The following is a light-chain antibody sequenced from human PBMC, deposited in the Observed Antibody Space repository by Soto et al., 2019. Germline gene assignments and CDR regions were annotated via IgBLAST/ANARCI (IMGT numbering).Light chain of an antibody. CDR2: SAS. CDR3: QHGYVAPYS. V-gene: IGKV1-39*01. CDR1: QDINVY. Sequence: DIQVTQSPSSVSASVGDTVTITCRASQDINVYLNWYQQKPGEVPKLLIYSASTLHNGVPSRFTGSGSETDFTLTITSLQPEDFATYYCQHGYVAPYSLGQGTKVDIK. J-gene: IGKJ2*03.